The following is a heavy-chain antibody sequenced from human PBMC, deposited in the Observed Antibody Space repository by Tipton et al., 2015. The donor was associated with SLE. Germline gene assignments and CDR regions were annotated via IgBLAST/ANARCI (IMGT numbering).Heavy chain of an antibody. V-gene: IGHV4-34*01. D-gene: IGHD3-10*01. Sequence: LRLSCAVYGGSFSGYSWSWVRQPPGKGLEWVGQTNPSGNTNYNPSLKSRVTISVDTSNNQRSLKLTSVTAADTAVYYCARGAKERITLVRVRPYYFDYWGQGSLVTVSS. CDR3: ARGAKERITLVRVRPYYFDY. J-gene: IGHJ4*01. CDR1: GGSFSGYS. CDR2: TNPSGNT.